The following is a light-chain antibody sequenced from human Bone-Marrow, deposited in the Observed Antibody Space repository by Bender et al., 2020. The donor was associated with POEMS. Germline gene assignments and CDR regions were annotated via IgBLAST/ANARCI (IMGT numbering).Light chain of an antibody. CDR2: TNN. J-gene: IGLJ3*02. CDR1: GSNIGGYP. V-gene: IGLV1-44*01. CDR3: VAWDASLNGWV. Sequence: QSVLTQPPSASGTPGQRVTISCSGSGSNIGGYPVNWYQQLPGTAPRLLIYTNNERPLGVPDRFSGSKSGTSASLAITGLQSDDEAIYFCVAWDASLNGWVFGGGTKLTVL.